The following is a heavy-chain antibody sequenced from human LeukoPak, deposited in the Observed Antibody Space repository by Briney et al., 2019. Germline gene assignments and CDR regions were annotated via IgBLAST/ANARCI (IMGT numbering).Heavy chain of an antibody. J-gene: IGHJ6*03. V-gene: IGHV3-23*01. CDR2: ISGSGGST. D-gene: IGHD5-18*01. Sequence: GGSLRLSCAASGFTFSSYAMSWVRQAPGKGLEWVSAISGSGGSTYYADSVKGRFTISRDNSKNTLHLQMNSLRAEDTAVYYCARDGAGETAMVTSSLYYYYMDVWGKGTTVTVSS. CDR1: GFTFSSYA. CDR3: ARDGAGETAMVTSSLYYYYMDV.